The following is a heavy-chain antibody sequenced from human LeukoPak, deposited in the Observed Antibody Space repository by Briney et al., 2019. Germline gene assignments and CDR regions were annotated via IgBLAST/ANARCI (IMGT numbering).Heavy chain of an antibody. CDR2: IYYSGST. CDR3: ARHDGGWPQFFDY. J-gene: IGHJ4*02. D-gene: IGHD5-24*01. V-gene: IGHV4-39*01. CDR1: GGSISSSSYY. Sequence: SETLSLTCTVSGGSISSSSYYWGWIRQPPGKGLEWIGSIYYSGSTYYNPSLKSRVTISVDTSKNQFSLKLSSVTAADSAVYYCARHDGGWPQFFDYWGQGTLVTVSS.